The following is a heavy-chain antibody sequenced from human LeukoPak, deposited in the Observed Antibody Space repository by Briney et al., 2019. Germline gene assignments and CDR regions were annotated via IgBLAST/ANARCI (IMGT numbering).Heavy chain of an antibody. Sequence: GGSLRLSCTASGLIFRNYAVTWVRQAPRKGLGWVSTISGDGTETFYADSVKGRFTISRDNSKNTHYLQMSSLRAEDTGIYYCAKGGHYSFFDYWGQGTLVTVSS. CDR2: ISGDGTET. V-gene: IGHV3-23*01. CDR1: GLIFRNYA. J-gene: IGHJ4*02. CDR3: AKGGHYSFFDY. D-gene: IGHD4-11*01.